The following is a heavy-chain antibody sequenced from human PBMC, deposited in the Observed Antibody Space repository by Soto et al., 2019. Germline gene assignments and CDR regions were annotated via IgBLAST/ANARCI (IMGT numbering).Heavy chain of an antibody. D-gene: IGHD3-22*01. Sequence: EVQLLESGGGLVQPGGSLRLSCAASGFTFSSYAMSWVRQAPGQGLEWVSAISGSGGSTYYADSVKGRFTISRDKSKNTLYLQMNSVRAEDTAVYYCAKAMIVVVITLFDYWGQGTLVTVSS. V-gene: IGHV3-23*01. CDR3: AKAMIVVVITLFDY. CDR1: GFTFSSYA. J-gene: IGHJ4*02. CDR2: ISGSGGST.